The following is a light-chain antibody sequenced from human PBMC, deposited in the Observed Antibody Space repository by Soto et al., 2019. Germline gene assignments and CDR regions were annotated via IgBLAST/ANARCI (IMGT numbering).Light chain of an antibody. CDR2: EVS. Sequence: QSALTQPASGSGSPGQSITISCTGTSSDVGSYNLVSWYPHHPGKAPKLMIYEVSERPSGVSNRFSGSKSGNTASLTISGLQAEDEADYYCCSYAGRTTPYVFGTGTKVTVL. J-gene: IGLJ1*01. V-gene: IGLV2-23*02. CDR3: CSYAGRTTPYV. CDR1: SSDVGSYNL.